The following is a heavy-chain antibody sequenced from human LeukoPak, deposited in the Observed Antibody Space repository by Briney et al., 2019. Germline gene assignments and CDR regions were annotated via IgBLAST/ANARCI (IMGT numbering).Heavy chain of an antibody. V-gene: IGHV3-23*01. CDR3: AKTPMYYDILTPYYFDY. CDR1: GFTFSNYG. CDR2: ISGSGGST. J-gene: IGHJ4*02. Sequence: GGSLRLSCAASGFTFSNYGMSWVRQAPGKGLEWVSAISGSGGSTNYADSVKSRFTISRDNSKNTLYLQMNSLRAEDTAVYYCAKTPMYYDILTPYYFDYWGQGTLVTVSS. D-gene: IGHD3-9*01.